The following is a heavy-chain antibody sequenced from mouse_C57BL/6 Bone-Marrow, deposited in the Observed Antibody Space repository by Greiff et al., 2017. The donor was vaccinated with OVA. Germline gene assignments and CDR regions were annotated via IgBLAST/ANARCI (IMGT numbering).Heavy chain of an antibody. D-gene: IGHD1-1*01. CDR2: INYDGSST. V-gene: IGHV5-16*01. CDR3: ARASRLLRFYYFDY. Sequence: EVKLVESEGGLVQPGSSMKLSCTASGFTFSDYYMAWVRQVPEKGLEWVANINYDGSSTYYLDSLKSRFIISRDNAKNILYLQMSSLKSEDTATYYCARASRLLRFYYFDYWGQGTTLTVSS. J-gene: IGHJ2*01. CDR1: GFTFSDYY.